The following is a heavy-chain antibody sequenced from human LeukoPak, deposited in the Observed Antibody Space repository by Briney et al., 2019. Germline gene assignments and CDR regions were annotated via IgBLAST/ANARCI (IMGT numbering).Heavy chain of an antibody. CDR2: IYTSGST. Sequence: PSETLSLTCTVSGGSISSYYWSWIRQPAGKGLEWIGRIYTSGSTNYNPSLKSRVTMSVDTSKNQFSLKLASVTVADTAVYYCARGRTGYHLLPTKKNNDYYYMDVWGKGTTVTVSS. CDR3: ARGRTGYHLLPTKKNNDYYYMDV. D-gene: IGHD2-2*01. CDR1: GGSISSYY. J-gene: IGHJ6*03. V-gene: IGHV4-4*07.